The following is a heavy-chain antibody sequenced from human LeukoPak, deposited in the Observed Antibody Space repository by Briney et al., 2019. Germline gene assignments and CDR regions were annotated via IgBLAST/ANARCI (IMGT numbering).Heavy chain of an antibody. CDR3: ARDSWNYYGAGYHYFDY. CDR2: IYHDGNNK. CDR1: GFTFSSYG. J-gene: IGHJ4*02. Sequence: PGRSLRLSCAASGFTFSSYGVHWVRQAPGKGLEWVAIIYHDGNNKYYGDSVKGRFTISRDNSKNTLYLQMNSLRGEDTAVYYCARDSWNYYGAGYHYFDYWGQGTLVTVSS. D-gene: IGHD3-10*01. V-gene: IGHV3-33*01.